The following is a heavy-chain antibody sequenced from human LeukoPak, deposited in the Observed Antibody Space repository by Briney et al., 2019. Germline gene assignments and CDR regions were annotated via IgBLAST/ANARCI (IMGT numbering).Heavy chain of an antibody. CDR2: INHSGST. Sequence: SETLSLTCAVYGGSFSGYYLSWIRQPPGKGREWIGEINHSGSTNYNPSLESRVTISVDTSKNQFSLKLSSVTAADTAVYYCARAVSWTDYYYYMDVWGKGTTVTVSS. D-gene: IGHD6-13*01. V-gene: IGHV4-34*01. CDR3: ARAVSWTDYYYYMDV. J-gene: IGHJ6*03. CDR1: GGSFSGYY.